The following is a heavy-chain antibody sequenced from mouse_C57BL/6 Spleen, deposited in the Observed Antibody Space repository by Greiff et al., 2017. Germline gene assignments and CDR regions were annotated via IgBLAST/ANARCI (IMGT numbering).Heavy chain of an antibody. J-gene: IGHJ2*01. CDR2: ISSGGDYI. Sequence: EVQGVESGEGLVKPGGSLKLSCAASGFTFSSYAMSWVRQNPEKRLEWVAYISSGGDYIYYADTVKGRFTISRDNARNTLYLQMSSLKSEDTAMYYCTRKGNYVGYFDYWGQGTTLTVSS. CDR1: GFTFSSYA. D-gene: IGHD2-1*01. CDR3: TRKGNYVGYFDY. V-gene: IGHV5-9-1*02.